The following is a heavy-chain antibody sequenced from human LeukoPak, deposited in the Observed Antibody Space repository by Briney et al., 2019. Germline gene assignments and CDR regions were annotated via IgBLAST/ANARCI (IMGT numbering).Heavy chain of an antibody. CDR2: TNSDGSST. Sequence: PGGSLRLSCAASGFTFSSYWMHWVRQAPGKGLVWVSHTNSDGSSTTYADSVEGRFTISRDNAKNTLYLQMNSLRAEDTAVYYCARGSDSGFDPWGQGTLVTVSS. J-gene: IGHJ5*02. CDR3: ARGSDSGFDP. V-gene: IGHV3-74*01. D-gene: IGHD3-22*01. CDR1: GFTFSSYW.